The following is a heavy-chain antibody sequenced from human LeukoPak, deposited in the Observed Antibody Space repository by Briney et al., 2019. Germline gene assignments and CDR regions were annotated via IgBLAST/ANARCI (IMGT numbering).Heavy chain of an antibody. D-gene: IGHD1-26*01. CDR3: ARDRNSGSYAFDY. Sequence: SQTLSLTCTVSGGSISSGSYYWSWIRQPAGTGLEWIGRIYTSGSTNYNPSLKSRVTISVDTSKNQFSLKLSSVTAADTAVYYCARDRNSGSYAFDYWGQGTLVTVSS. CDR2: IYTSGST. J-gene: IGHJ4*02. CDR1: GGSISSGSYY. V-gene: IGHV4-61*02.